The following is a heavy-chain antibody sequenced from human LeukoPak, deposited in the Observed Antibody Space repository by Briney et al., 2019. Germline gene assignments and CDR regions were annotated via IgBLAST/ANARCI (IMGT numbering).Heavy chain of an antibody. CDR2: ISSSGSTV. CDR1: GFPFSSYS. J-gene: IGHJ4*02. V-gene: IGHV3-48*04. CDR3: ARSWARKYGSFDY. Sequence: GGSLRLSCAASGFPFSSYSMNWVRQAPGKGLEWVSYISSSGSTVYYADSVKGRFTISRDNAKNSLYLQMNSLRAEDTAVYYCARSWARKYGSFDYWGQGTLVTVSS. D-gene: IGHD1-26*01.